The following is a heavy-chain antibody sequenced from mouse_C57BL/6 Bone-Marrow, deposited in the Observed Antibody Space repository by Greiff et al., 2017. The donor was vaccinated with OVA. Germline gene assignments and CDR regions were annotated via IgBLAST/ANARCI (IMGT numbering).Heavy chain of an antibody. D-gene: IGHD2-5*01. V-gene: IGHV1-74*01. CDR2: IHPSASDT. J-gene: IGHJ2*01. CDR1: GYTFTSYW. Sequence: QVQLQQPGAELVKPGASVKVSCKASGYTFTSYWMHWVKQRPGQGLEWIGRIHPSASDTNYNQKFKGKATLTVDKSSSTAYMQLSSLTSEDSAVYYCAILAYNSNRGYYFDYWGQGTTLTVSS. CDR3: AILAYNSNRGYYFDY.